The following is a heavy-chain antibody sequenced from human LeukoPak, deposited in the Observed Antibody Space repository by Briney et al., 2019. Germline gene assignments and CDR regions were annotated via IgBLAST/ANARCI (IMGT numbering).Heavy chain of an antibody. CDR2: IWYDGSNK. CDR3: ASLLIYDSSGYSGTDAFDI. D-gene: IGHD3-22*01. CDR1: GFTFSSYG. J-gene: IGHJ3*02. Sequence: GGSLRLSCAASGFTFSSYGMHWVRQAPGKGLEWVAVIWYDGSNKYYADSVKGRFTISRDNSKNTLYLQMNSLRAEDTAVYYCASLLIYDSSGYSGTDAFDIWGQGTMVTVSS. V-gene: IGHV3-33*01.